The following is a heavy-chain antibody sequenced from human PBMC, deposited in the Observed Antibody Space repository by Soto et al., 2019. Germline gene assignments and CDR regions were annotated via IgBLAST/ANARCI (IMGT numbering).Heavy chain of an antibody. D-gene: IGHD3-3*02. V-gene: IGHV4-59*01. CDR2: LYYTGCT. CDR3: ATRALHSTLEC. Sequence: SETLSLPGTVSGGSISHYYWSWIRQPPGKGLEWIGYLYYTGCTSYNPSLKSRCTISVGTSQNHLSLNLTSVSAALTPVYYCATRALHSTLECWGQGTLVTVSS. CDR1: GGSISHYY. J-gene: IGHJ1*01.